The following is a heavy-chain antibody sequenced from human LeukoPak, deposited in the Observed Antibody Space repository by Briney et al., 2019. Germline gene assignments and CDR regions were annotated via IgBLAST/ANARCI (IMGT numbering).Heavy chain of an antibody. Sequence: PSETLSLTCSVSGDSFSGYYWHWIRQPPGKGLEWIGNVYYSGGANYNPSLKSRVTISVDTSKNQFSLKLSSVTAADTAVYYCARHPYSSSSGSYFDYWGQGTLVTVSS. CDR3: ARHPYSSSSGSYFDY. CDR2: VYYSGGA. D-gene: IGHD6-6*01. V-gene: IGHV4-59*08. CDR1: GDSFSGYY. J-gene: IGHJ4*01.